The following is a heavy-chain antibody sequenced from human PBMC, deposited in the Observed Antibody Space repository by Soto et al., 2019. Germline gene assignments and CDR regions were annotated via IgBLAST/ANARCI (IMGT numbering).Heavy chain of an antibody. D-gene: IGHD3-10*01. Sequence: GGSLRLSCAASGFTFSNAWMSWVRQAPGKGLEWVGRIKSKTDGGTTDYAAPVKGRFTISRDDSKNTLYLQMNSLKTEDTAVYYCTTDPTVWTAPGIDYWGQGTLVTVSS. CDR2: IKSKTDGGTT. J-gene: IGHJ4*02. CDR3: TTDPTVWTAPGIDY. CDR1: GFTFSNAW. V-gene: IGHV3-15*01.